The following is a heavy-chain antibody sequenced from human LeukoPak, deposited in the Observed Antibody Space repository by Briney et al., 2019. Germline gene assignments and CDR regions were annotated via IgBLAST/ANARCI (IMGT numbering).Heavy chain of an antibody. CDR1: GYTFTSYD. CDR3: ARGVLGIGYNWNYHPIRRDDAFDI. V-gene: IGHV1-8*03. Sequence: ASVKVSCKASGYTFTSYDINWVRQATGQGLEWMGWMNPNSGNTGYAQKFQGRVTITRNTSISTAYMELSSLRSEDTAVYYCARGVLGIGYNWNYHPIRRDDAFDIWGQGTMVTVSS. J-gene: IGHJ3*02. CDR2: MNPNSGNT. D-gene: IGHD1-7*01.